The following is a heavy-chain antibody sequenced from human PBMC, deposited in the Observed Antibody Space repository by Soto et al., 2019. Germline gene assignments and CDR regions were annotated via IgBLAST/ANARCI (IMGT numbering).Heavy chain of an antibody. D-gene: IGHD1-1*01. CDR2: ISAHNDNT. CDR3: ARGRYGDY. V-gene: IGHV1-18*01. CDR1: GYTFTSYG. Sequence: QVHLVQSGAEVEKPGASEKVSCKCSGYTFTSYGITWVRQAPGQGLEWMGWISAHNDNTDYAQKLQGRVTVTRDTSTSTAYMELRSLRSDDTAVYYCARGRYGDYWGQGALVTVSS. J-gene: IGHJ4*02.